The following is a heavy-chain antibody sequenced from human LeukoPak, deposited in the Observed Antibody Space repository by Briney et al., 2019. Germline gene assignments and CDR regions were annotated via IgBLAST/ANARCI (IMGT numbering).Heavy chain of an antibody. CDR2: ISSSSSYI. V-gene: IGHV3-21*04. J-gene: IGHJ3*02. CDR3: AKSFCSGGSCYSFVDDAFDI. CDR1: GFTFSSYS. Sequence: GGSLRLSCAASGFTFSSYSMNWVRQAPGRGLEWVSSISSSSSYIYYADSVKGRFTISRDNAKNSLYLQMNSLRAEDTAVYYCAKSFCSGGSCYSFVDDAFDIWGQGTMVTVSS. D-gene: IGHD2-15*01.